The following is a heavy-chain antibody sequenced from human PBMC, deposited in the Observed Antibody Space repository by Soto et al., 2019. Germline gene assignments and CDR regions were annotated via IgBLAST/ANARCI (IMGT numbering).Heavy chain of an antibody. CDR3: AHTRVDGDYLKEKFDY. CDR1: GFSLSTSGVG. J-gene: IGHJ4*02. D-gene: IGHD4-17*01. CDR2: IYWDDDK. Sequence: SGPTLVKPTQTLTLTCTFSGFSLSTSGVGVGWIRQPPGKALEWLALIYWDDDKRYSPSLKSRLTITKDTSKNQVVLTMTNMDPVDTATYYCAHTRVDGDYLKEKFDYWGQGTLVTVSS. V-gene: IGHV2-5*02.